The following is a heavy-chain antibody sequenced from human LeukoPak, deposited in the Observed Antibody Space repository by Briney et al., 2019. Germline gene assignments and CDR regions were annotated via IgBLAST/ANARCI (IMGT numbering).Heavy chain of an antibody. V-gene: IGHV1-3*01. Sequence: GASVKVSCKASGYTFTSYAMHWVRQAPGQRLEWMGWINAGNGNTKYSQKFQGRVTITRDTSASTAYMGLSSLRSEDTAVYYCARVGPLTFGGVTLSRYYGMDVWGQGTTVTVSS. CDR3: ARVGPLTFGGVTLSRYYGMDV. CDR2: INAGNGNT. J-gene: IGHJ6*02. CDR1: GYTFTSYA. D-gene: IGHD3-16*01.